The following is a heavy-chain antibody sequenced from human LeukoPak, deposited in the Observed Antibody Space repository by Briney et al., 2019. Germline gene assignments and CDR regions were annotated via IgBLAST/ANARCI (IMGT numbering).Heavy chain of an antibody. Sequence: GGSLRLSCAASGLTCSSNAMSWVRQAPGKGLEWVSTISGSGGSTYYADSVKGRFTISRDNSKNTLYLQMNSLRAEDTAVYYCATHGSGSYRYYFDYWGQGTLVTVSS. V-gene: IGHV3-23*01. D-gene: IGHD3-10*01. J-gene: IGHJ4*02. CDR2: ISGSGGST. CDR1: GLTCSSNA. CDR3: ATHGSGSYRYYFDY.